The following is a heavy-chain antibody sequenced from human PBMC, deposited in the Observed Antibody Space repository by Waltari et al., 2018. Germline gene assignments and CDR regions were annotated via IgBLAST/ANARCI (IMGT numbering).Heavy chain of an antibody. CDR1: GGSISSSSSY. Sequence: QLQLQESGPGLVKPSETLSLTCTVSGGSISSSSSYWDWIRQPPGKGLEWIGSIYYSGSTYSNPSRKSRVTIAVDTSKNQFSLKLSSVTAADTAVYYCARQTYGGNGYWGQGTLVTVSS. V-gene: IGHV4-39*01. D-gene: IGHD2-15*01. CDR2: IYYSGST. J-gene: IGHJ4*02. CDR3: ARQTYGGNGY.